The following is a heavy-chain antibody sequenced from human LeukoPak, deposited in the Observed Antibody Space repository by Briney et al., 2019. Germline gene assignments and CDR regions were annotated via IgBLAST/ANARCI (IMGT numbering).Heavy chain of an antibody. CDR1: GFTFSSYS. CDR2: ISSSSSYI. Sequence: GVLRLSCAASGFTFSSYSMNWVRQAPGKGLEWVSSISSSSSYIYYADSVKGRFTISRDNAKNSLYLQMNSLRAEDTAVYYCARDPVAGNFDYWGQGTLVTVSS. CDR3: ARDPVAGNFDY. V-gene: IGHV3-21*01. D-gene: IGHD6-19*01. J-gene: IGHJ4*02.